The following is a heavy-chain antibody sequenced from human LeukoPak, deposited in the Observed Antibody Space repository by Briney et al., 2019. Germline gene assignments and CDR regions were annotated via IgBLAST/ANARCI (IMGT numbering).Heavy chain of an antibody. Sequence: PSETLSLTCAVYGGPFSGYYWSWIRQPPGKGLEWIGEINHSGSTNYNPSLKSRVTISVDTSKNQFSLKLSSVTAADTAVYYCARHSYYDSSGYYNPLLGLGYFQHWGQGTLVTVSS. CDR1: GGPFSGYY. CDR2: INHSGST. J-gene: IGHJ1*01. V-gene: IGHV4-34*01. CDR3: ARHSYYDSSGYYNPLLGLGYFQH. D-gene: IGHD3-22*01.